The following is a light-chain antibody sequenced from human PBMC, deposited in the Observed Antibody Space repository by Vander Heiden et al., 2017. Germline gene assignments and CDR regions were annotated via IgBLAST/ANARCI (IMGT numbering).Light chain of an antibody. J-gene: IGKJ1*01. V-gene: IGKV1-33*01. CDR2: DAS. Sequence: DIQLTQSPSSLSASVGDNLPITCQASQYSSKYVKWYQQKPGKAPQLLIYDASNLETGVPSRFSGSGSGTDFTFTISSLQPEDIATYYCQQYDNLPTWTFGQGTKVEIK. CDR1: QYSSKY. CDR3: QQYDNLPTWT.